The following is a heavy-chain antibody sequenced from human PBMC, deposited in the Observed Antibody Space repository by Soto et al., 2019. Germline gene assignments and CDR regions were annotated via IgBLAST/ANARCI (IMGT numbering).Heavy chain of an antibody. D-gene: IGHD6-19*01. J-gene: IGHJ4*02. V-gene: IGHV1-3*01. CDR1: GYTFTRCN. CDR3: ARSSNGWTGHWDPFHN. Sequence: ASVKVSCKTPGYTFTRCNIHWVRRAPGQRLEWMGWINVGNGNTRYSQKFQGRLTLTRDTPGNTAYLELNSLISEDTAVYYCARSSNGWTGHWDPFHNWGQGTLVTVSS. CDR2: INVGNGNT.